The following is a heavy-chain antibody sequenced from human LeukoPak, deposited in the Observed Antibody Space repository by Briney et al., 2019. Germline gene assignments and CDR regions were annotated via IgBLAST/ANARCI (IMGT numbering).Heavy chain of an antibody. V-gene: IGHV1-46*01. CDR3: ARERRMDTAMVYFDY. CDR1: GYTFTSYG. CDR2: INPRTGST. Sequence: WASVKVSCKASGYTFTSYGISWVRQAPGQGLEWVGIINPRTGSTTYAQKFQGRLTMTRDTSTSTVYMQLSSLRSEDTAVYYCARERRMDTAMVYFDYWGQGTLVTVSS. D-gene: IGHD5-18*01. J-gene: IGHJ4*02.